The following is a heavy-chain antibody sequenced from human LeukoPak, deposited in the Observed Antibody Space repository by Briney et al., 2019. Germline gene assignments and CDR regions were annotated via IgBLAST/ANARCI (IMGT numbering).Heavy chain of an antibody. CDR1: GYTFTGYY. Sequence: ASVKVSCKASGYTFTGYYMHWVRQAPGQGLEWMGWINPNSGGTNYAQKFQGRVTMTRDTSISTAYMELSRLRSDDTAVYYCAREYRGYPSPGYRNPYYFDYWGQGTLVTVSS. V-gene: IGHV1-2*02. CDR3: AREYRGYPSPGYRNPYYFDY. D-gene: IGHD5-12*01. CDR2: INPNSGGT. J-gene: IGHJ4*02.